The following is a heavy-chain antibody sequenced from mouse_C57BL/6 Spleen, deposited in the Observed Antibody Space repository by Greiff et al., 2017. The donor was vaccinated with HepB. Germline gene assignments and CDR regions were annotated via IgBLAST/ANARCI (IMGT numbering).Heavy chain of an antibody. J-gene: IGHJ3*01. CDR1: GYTFTSYW. D-gene: IGHD2-1*01. CDR2: INPSNGGT. V-gene: IGHV1-53*01. Sequence: QVQLQQPGTELVKPGASVKLSCKASGYTFTSYWMHWVKQRPGQGLEWIGNINPSNGGTNYNEKFKSKDTLTVDNSSSTAYMQLSSLSSEDSAVYYCARVYGNYWAWFAYWGQGTLVTVSA. CDR3: ARVYGNYWAWFAY.